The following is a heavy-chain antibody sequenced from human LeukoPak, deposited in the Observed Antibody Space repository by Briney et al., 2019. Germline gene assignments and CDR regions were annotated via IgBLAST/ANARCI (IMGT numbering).Heavy chain of an antibody. D-gene: IGHD2-2*01. CDR3: ARGDAFSGDH. J-gene: IGHJ4*02. Sequence: GGSLRLSCVASGFTFSNYWMSWVRQAPGRGLEWVANINQDGSEEYYVDSVKGRFTISRDNTKNSLFVQMNSLRADDTAVYYCARGDAFSGDHCGQGTLVTVSS. CDR2: INQDGSEE. CDR1: GFTFSNYW. V-gene: IGHV3-7*04.